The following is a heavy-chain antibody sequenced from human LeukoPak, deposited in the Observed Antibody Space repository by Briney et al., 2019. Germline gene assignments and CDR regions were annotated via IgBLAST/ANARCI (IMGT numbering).Heavy chain of an antibody. D-gene: IGHD3-10*01. Sequence: SETLSLTCTVSGGSISSGSYYWSWIRQPAGKGLEWIGRIYTGGSTNYNPSLKSRVTISVDTSKNQFSLKLSSVTAADTAVYYCARDLYYGSGSQFDYWGQGTLVTVSS. CDR1: GGSISSGSYY. CDR2: IYTGGST. J-gene: IGHJ4*02. CDR3: ARDLYYGSGSQFDY. V-gene: IGHV4-61*02.